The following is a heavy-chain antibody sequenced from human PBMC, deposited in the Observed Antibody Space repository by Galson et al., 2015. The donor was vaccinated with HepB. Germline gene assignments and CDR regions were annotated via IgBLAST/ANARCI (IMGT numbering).Heavy chain of an antibody. V-gene: IGHV3-48*02. CDR1: GFTFSSYS. D-gene: IGHD2-2*02. CDR3: VCTSCYRGRWYYYYYGMDV. J-gene: IGHJ6*02. Sequence: SLRLSCAASGFTFSSYSMNWVRQAPGKGLEWVSYISSSSSTIYYADSVKGRFTISRDNAKNSLYLQMNSLRDEDTAVYYCVCTSCYRGRWYYYYYGMDVWGQGTTVTVSS. CDR2: ISSSSSTI.